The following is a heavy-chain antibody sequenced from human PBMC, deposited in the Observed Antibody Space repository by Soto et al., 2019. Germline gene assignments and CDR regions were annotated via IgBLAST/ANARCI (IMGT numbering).Heavy chain of an antibody. V-gene: IGHV4-4*02. J-gene: IGHJ5*02. CDR3: ARHEGWTGPDQ. CDR2: IFHDGNT. D-gene: IGHD2-8*02. Sequence: SETLSLTCAVSGASIGSGGCWSFVRQPPGKGLEWIAEIFHDGNTNYSPSLKSRVTISVDKSQNQSSLNVYSVTAADTAVYYCARHEGWTGPDQWGQGTLVTVSS. CDR1: GASIGSGGC.